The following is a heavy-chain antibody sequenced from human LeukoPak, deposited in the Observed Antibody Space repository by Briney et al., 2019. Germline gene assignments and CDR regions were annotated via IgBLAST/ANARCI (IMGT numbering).Heavy chain of an antibody. Sequence: ASVKVSCKASGYTFTSYDINWVRQAPGQGLEWMGWMNPNSGNTGYAQKFQGRVTMSRNTSISTAYMELSSLRSEDTAVYYCASRDIAAATSFDYWGQGTLVTVSS. J-gene: IGHJ4*02. CDR3: ASRDIAAATSFDY. CDR1: GYTFTSYD. CDR2: MNPNSGNT. D-gene: IGHD6-13*01. V-gene: IGHV1-8*01.